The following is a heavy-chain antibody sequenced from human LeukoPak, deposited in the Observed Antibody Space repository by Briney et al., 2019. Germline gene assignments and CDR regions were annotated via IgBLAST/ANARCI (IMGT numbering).Heavy chain of an antibody. CDR1: GFTFSSSA. J-gene: IGHJ4*02. CDR2: ISGGVSST. D-gene: IGHD1-14*01. CDR3: AKATGYLL. Sequence: GGSLRLSCAASGFTFSSSAMNWVRQAPGKGLEWVSAISGGVSSTYYAHSVKGRFTISRDNSENTLFLRMNSLRAEDTAVYYCAKATGYLLWGQGTLVIVSS. V-gene: IGHV3-23*01.